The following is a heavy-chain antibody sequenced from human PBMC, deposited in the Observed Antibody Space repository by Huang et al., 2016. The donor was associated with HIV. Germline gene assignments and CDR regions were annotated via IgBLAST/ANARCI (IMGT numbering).Heavy chain of an antibody. CDR2: IKQDESEK. CDR1: TFTFGAYW. J-gene: IGHJ6*02. V-gene: IGHV3-7*01. D-gene: IGHD1-7*01. Sequence: VESGGRSVQPGGSIKLSCVGSTFTFGAYWMSWVRQPSGEVLEWVANIKQDESEKYYVYSVKGRFNISRDNARKVLFLEMDDLRVEDTAIYFCATKTAGMDIWGQGTTVTVSS. CDR3: ATKTAGMDI.